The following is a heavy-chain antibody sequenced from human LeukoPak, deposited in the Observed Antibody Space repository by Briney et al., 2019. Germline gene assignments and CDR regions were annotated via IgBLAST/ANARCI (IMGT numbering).Heavy chain of an antibody. V-gene: IGHV1-46*01. CDR2: INPSGGST. CDR1: GYTFTSYY. CDR3: ARAPNNLSGYVHNFDY. J-gene: IGHJ4*02. D-gene: IGHD5-12*01. Sequence: ASVKVSCKASGYTFTSYYMHWVRQAPGQGLEWMGIINPSGGSTSYAQEFQGRVTMTRDTSTSTVYMELSSLRSEDTAVYYCARAPNNLSGYVHNFDYWGQGTLVTVSS.